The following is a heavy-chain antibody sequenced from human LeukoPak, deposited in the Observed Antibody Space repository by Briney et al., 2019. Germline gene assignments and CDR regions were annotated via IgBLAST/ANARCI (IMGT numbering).Heavy chain of an antibody. CDR2: IYYSGST. D-gene: IGHD3-3*01. Sequence: SETLSLTCTVSGGSISSSSYYWGWISQPPGKGLEWIGSIYYSGSTYYNPSLKSRVTISVDTSKNQFSLKLSSVTAADTAVYYCARISYYDFWSGYYYYYMDVWGKGTTVTVSS. J-gene: IGHJ6*03. CDR3: ARISYYDFWSGYYYYYMDV. V-gene: IGHV4-39*01. CDR1: GGSISSSSYY.